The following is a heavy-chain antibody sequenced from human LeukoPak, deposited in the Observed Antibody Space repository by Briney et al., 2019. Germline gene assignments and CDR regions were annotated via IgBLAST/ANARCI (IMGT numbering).Heavy chain of an antibody. CDR3: ARALSEMATIGEDFDY. D-gene: IGHD5-24*01. J-gene: IGHJ4*02. CDR2: INPSLGIT. CDR1: GYTFTGYY. Sequence: GASVKVSCKASGYTFTGYYIHWVRQAPGQGLEWMGIINPSLGITSYAQKFQGRVTMTGDTSTSTVYMEVSSLRSDDTAVYYCARALSEMATIGEDFDYWGQGTLVTVSS. V-gene: IGHV1-46*01.